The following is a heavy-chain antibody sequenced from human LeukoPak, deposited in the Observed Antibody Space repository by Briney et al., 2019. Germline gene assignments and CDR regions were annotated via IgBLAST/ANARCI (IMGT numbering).Heavy chain of an antibody. CDR2: INHSGST. V-gene: IGHV4-34*01. Sequence: SETLSLACAVYGGSFSGYYWSWIRQPPGKGLGWIGEINHSGSTNYNPSLKSRVTISVDTSKNQFSLKLSSVTAADTAVYYCARVGHPNYVDYWGQGTLVTVSS. CDR1: GGSFSGYY. D-gene: IGHD3-10*01. J-gene: IGHJ4*02. CDR3: ARVGHPNYVDY.